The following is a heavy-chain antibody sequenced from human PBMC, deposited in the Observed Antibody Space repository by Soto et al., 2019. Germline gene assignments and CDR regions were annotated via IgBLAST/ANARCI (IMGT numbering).Heavy chain of an antibody. CDR1: GFTFSSYS. J-gene: IGHJ4*02. D-gene: IGHD3-9*01. Sequence: GGSLRLSCAASGFTFSSYSMNWVRQAPGKGLEWVSSISSSSSYIYYADSVKGRFTISRDNAKNSLYLQMNSLRAEDTAVYYCARIRSLYYDILTGAQDYWGQGTLVTVSS. CDR2: ISSSSSYI. V-gene: IGHV3-21*01. CDR3: ARIRSLYYDILTGAQDY.